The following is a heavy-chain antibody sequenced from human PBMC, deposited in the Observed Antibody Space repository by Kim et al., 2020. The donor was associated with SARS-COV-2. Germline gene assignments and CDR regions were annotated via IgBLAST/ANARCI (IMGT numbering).Heavy chain of an antibody. Sequence: ASVKVSCKASGYSFTGDYMHWMRQAPGEGLEWMGWMNPKSGDTNYAQKFQGRVTMTRDTSISTAYMELSRLSSDDTALYYCARYSGLSAFDVWGQGTMVIVSS. CDR3: ARYSGLSAFDV. V-gene: IGHV1-2*02. D-gene: IGHD1-26*01. CDR1: GYSFTGDY. J-gene: IGHJ3*01. CDR2: MNPKSGDT.